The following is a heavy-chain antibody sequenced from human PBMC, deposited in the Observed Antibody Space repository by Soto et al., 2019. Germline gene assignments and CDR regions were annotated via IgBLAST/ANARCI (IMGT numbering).Heavy chain of an antibody. V-gene: IGHV4-4*07. CDR3: AREGSYSAYNFAHGIQLWSFDF. D-gene: IGHD5-12*01. Sequence: SETLSLTCTVSGGSINTFYWSWVRQPTGKGLEWIGRIFSSGSTSFNPSLESRVAMSVDTSKNHFSLNLSSVTAADMAVYYCAREGSYSAYNFAHGIQLWSFDFWGQGALVT. CDR2: IFSSGST. CDR1: GGSINTFY. J-gene: IGHJ4*02.